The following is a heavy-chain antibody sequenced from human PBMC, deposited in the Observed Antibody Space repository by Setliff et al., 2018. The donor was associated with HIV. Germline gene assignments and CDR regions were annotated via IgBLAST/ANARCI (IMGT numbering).Heavy chain of an antibody. CDR2: SIPLFGTV. V-gene: IGHV1-69*05. D-gene: IGHD2-8*01. J-gene: IGHJ4*02. CDR1: GDSLSNSA. Sequence: SVKVSCKASGDSLSNSALTWVRQAPGQGLEWMGGSIPLFGTVKYAQKFQGRVTITTDELMTTAYMELSSLRSEDTAVYYCASGSGYCRNGVCYIGVHRTPDKYYFDSWGQGALVTVSS. CDR3: ASGSGYCRNGVCYIGVHRTPDKYYFDS.